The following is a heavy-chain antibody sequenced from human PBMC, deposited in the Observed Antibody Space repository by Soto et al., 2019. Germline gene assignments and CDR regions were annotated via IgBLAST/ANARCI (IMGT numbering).Heavy chain of an antibody. J-gene: IGHJ6*02. V-gene: IGHV1-69*12. Sequence: QVQLVQSGAEVKKPGSSVRVSCKASGGTLRHYGISWVRQAPGQGLEWMGGIIPVCGTANYAQKFQGRVTITADESTSTVYMDVTSLRSEDTAVYYCSRGDATKIVVTTYYGMDVWGQGTTVTVSS. CDR2: IIPVCGTA. CDR1: GGTLRHYG. CDR3: SRGDATKIVVTTYYGMDV. D-gene: IGHD4-17*01.